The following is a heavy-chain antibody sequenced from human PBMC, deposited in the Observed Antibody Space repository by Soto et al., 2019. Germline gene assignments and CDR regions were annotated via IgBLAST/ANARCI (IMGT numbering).Heavy chain of an antibody. D-gene: IGHD4-17*01. CDR2: ISAYNGNT. J-gene: IGHJ2*01. CDR1: GYTDNTYG. V-gene: IGHV1-18*01. Sequence: QVQLVQSGTEVKKPGASVKVSCKASGYTDNTYGITWVRQAPGQGLEWMGWISAYNGNTNYAQKFQGRVTMTADTSTSTGYMELRRLTSDDTAVYYCATVNYYCYCDLWGRGTLVTVSS. CDR3: ATVNYYCYCDL.